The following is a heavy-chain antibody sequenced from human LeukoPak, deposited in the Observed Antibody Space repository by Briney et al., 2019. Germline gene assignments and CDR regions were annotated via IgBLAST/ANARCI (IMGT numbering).Heavy chain of an antibody. CDR2: VSADNGNT. Sequence: ASVKVSCKASGYTFTDYGVSWVRQAPGQGLEWMGWVSADNGNTNYAQKLQGRVTMTTDTSTRTAYLELRSLRSDDTAVYYCARGFCSSGSCYPGGYWGQGTLVTVSS. CDR1: GYTFTDYG. D-gene: IGHD2-15*01. CDR3: ARGFCSSGSCYPGGY. J-gene: IGHJ4*02. V-gene: IGHV1-18*01.